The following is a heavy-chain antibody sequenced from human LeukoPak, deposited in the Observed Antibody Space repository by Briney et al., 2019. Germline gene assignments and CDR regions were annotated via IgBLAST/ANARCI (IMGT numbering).Heavy chain of an antibody. CDR3: ARVSTRRGWFDP. J-gene: IGHJ5*02. CDR2: IYYSGST. CDR1: GGSISSYY. Sequence: SETLSLTCTVSGGSISSYYWSWIRQPPGKGLEWIGYIYYSGSTNYNPSLKSRVTISVDTSKNQFSLKLSSVTAADTAVYYCARVSTRRGWFDPWGQGTLVTVSS. V-gene: IGHV4-59*01.